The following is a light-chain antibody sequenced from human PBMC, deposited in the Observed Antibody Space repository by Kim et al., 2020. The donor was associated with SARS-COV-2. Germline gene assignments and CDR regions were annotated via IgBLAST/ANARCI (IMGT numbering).Light chain of an antibody. CDR1: QSVSSN. CDR3: QQYNNWPPS. CDR2: CAS. V-gene: IGKV3-15*01. J-gene: IGKJ1*01. Sequence: VSPGERATLSCRASQSVSSNLAWYPQKPGQAPRLLIYCASTRATGIPARFSGSGSGTEFTLTISSLQSEDFAVYYCQQYNNWPPSFGQGTKVDIK.